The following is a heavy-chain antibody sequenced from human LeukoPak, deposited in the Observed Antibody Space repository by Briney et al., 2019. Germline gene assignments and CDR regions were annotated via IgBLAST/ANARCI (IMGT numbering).Heavy chain of an antibody. V-gene: IGHV1-18*04. CDR3: ARDRSGYDYVTYFDY. CDR1: GYTLTSYG. CDR2: ISAYNGNT. Sequence: GASVTVSFKSTGYTLTSYGISWVRQPRGQGLKWMGWISAYNGNTNYAQKLQGRVTMTTDTSTSTAYMELRSLRSDDTAVYYCARDRSGYDYVTYFDYWGQGTLVTVSS. D-gene: IGHD5-12*01. J-gene: IGHJ4*02.